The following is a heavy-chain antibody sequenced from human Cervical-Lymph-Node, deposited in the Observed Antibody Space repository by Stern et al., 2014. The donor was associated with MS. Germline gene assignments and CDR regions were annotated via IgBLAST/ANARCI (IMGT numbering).Heavy chain of an antibody. J-gene: IGHJ5*02. CDR3: AKDRRRYCSSVSCRAGGFDA. V-gene: IGHV3-30*18. D-gene: IGHD2-2*01. CDR2: ISDDDTNK. CDR1: GFTFSTYG. Sequence: VQLVESGGGVVQPGRSLTLSCAASGFTFSTYGMHWVRQAPGKGLEWVAVISDDDTNKNYGDSVKGRFTISRDTSRNTLHLQMNNLRVEDTAVYYCAKDRRRYCSSVSCRAGGFDAWGQGTLVTVS.